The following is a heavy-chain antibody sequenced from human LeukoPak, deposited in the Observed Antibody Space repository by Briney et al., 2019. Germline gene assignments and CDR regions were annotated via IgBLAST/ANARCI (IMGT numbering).Heavy chain of an antibody. CDR2: IWYDGSNK. Sequence: PGGSLRLSCAASGFTFSSYGMHWVRQTPGKGLEWVAVIWYDGSNKYYADSVKGRFTISRDNSKNTLYLQMNSLRAEDTAVYYCARGAQWDYYDSSGYGLDYWGQGTLVTVSS. CDR1: GFTFSSYG. CDR3: ARGAQWDYYDSSGYGLDY. D-gene: IGHD3-22*01. V-gene: IGHV3-33*01. J-gene: IGHJ4*02.